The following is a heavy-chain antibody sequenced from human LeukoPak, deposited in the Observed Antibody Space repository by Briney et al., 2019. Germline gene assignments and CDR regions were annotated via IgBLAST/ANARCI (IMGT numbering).Heavy chain of an antibody. CDR2: IYYSGST. V-gene: IGHV4-30-4*08. D-gene: IGHD2-2*01. CDR1: GGSISSGDYY. CDR3: ARVPAAIYYYYYMDV. J-gene: IGHJ6*03. Sequence: SETRSLTCTVSGGSISSGDYYWSWIRQPPGKGLEWIGYIYYSGSTYYNPSLKSRVTISVDTSKNQFSLKLSSVTAADTAVYYCARVPAAIYYYYYMDVWGKGTTVTVSS.